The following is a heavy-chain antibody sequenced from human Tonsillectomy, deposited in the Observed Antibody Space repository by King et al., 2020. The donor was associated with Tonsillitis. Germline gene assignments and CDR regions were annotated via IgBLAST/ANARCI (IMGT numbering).Heavy chain of an antibody. J-gene: IGHJ3*02. CDR3: ANLYYYDSSGNAFDI. CDR1: GFTFSIYA. D-gene: IGHD3-22*01. Sequence: EQLVQSGGGLVQPGGSLRLSCAASGFTFSIYAMSWVRQAPGKGLEWVSTISASGGSTYYADSVKGRFTISRDNPKNTLSLQMNSLRAEDTAVYYCANLYYYDSSGNAFDIWGQGTMVTVSS. CDR2: ISASGGST. V-gene: IGHV3-23*04.